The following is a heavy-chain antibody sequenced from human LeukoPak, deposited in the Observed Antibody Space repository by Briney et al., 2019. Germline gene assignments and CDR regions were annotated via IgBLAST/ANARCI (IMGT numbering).Heavy chain of an antibody. CDR1: GGSISSSSYY. V-gene: IGHV4-61*01. CDR2: IYYSGST. J-gene: IGHJ4*02. D-gene: IGHD3-9*01. Sequence: SETLSLTCTVSGGSISSSSYYWSWIRQPPGKGLEWIGYIYYSGSTNYNPSLKSRVTISVDTSKNQFSLKLSSVTAADTAVYYCASAKGDILTVFDYWGQGTLVTVSS. CDR3: ASAKGDILTVFDY.